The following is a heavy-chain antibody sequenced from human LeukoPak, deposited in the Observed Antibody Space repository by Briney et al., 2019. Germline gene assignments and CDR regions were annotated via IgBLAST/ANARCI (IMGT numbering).Heavy chain of an antibody. V-gene: IGHV3-23*01. CDR3: AKDGTVTTPRYNWFDS. J-gene: IGHJ5*01. Sequence: GGSLRLSCTASGFTLSSYEMSWIRQAPGQGLEWVSSISGSGAGTYYADSVRGRFTISRDNSKKTLYLQMSSLRVEDTAVYYCAKDGTVTTPRYNWFDSWGQGTLVTVSS. D-gene: IGHD4-17*01. CDR2: ISGSGAGT. CDR1: GFTLSSYE.